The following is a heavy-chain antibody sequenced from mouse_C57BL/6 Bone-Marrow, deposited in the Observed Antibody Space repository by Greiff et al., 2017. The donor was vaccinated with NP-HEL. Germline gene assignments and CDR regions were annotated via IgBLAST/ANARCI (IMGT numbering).Heavy chain of an antibody. CDR3: AREGDYDERRGFDY. CDR2: ISDGGSYT. D-gene: IGHD2-4*01. J-gene: IGHJ2*01. CDR1: GFTFSSYA. Sequence: EVQLQESGGGLVKPGGSLKLSCAASGFTFSSYAMSWVRQTPEKRLEWVATISDGGSYTYYPDNVKGRFTISRDNAKNNLYLQMSHLKSEDTAMYDCAREGDYDERRGFDYWGQGTTLTVSS. V-gene: IGHV5-4*01.